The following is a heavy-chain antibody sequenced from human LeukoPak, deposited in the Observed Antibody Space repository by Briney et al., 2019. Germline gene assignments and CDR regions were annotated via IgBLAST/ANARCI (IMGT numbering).Heavy chain of an antibody. D-gene: IGHD3-10*02. CDR2: IYNDDSST. J-gene: IGHJ3*02. Sequence: GGSLTLSCLASGLSFSSYRMNWVRQAPGIGLVWDSCIYNDDSSTNYADSVKGRFTISRDNATNTLFLQMNSLRAEDTAVYYCARDQRVFSYDAFDIWGQGTMVTVSS. V-gene: IGHV3-74*01. CDR1: GLSFSSYR. CDR3: ARDQRVFSYDAFDI.